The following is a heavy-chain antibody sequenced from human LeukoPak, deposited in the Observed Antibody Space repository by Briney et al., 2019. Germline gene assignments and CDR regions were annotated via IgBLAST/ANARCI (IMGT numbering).Heavy chain of an antibody. CDR1: GGTFSSYA. CDR2: IIPIFGTA. D-gene: IGHD1-7*01. V-gene: IGHV1-69*01. CDR3: AIDRGITGTTRFWFDP. J-gene: IGHJ5*02. Sequence: GASVKVSCKASGGTFSSYAISWVRQAPGQGLEWMGGIIPIFGTANYAQKFQGRVTITADESTSTAYMELSSLRSEDTAVYYCAIDRGITGTTRFWFDPWGQGTLVTVSS.